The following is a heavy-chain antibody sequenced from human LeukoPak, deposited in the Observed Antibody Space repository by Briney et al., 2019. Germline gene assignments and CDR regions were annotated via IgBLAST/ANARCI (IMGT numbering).Heavy chain of an antibody. Sequence: PGGSLRLSCAASGFSFNTYAMHWVRQAPGKGLEWVAVISYDGSNQYYTDSVKGRFTISRDNSKNTLGLQMNFLRPEDTAVYYCAREVPLIDYWGQGTLVTVSS. CDR1: GFSFNTYA. CDR2: ISYDGSNQ. J-gene: IGHJ4*02. D-gene: IGHD2-8*01. V-gene: IGHV3-30*03. CDR3: AREVPLIDY.